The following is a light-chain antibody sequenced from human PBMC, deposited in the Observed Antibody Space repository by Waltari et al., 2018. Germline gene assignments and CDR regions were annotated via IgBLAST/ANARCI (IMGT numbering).Light chain of an antibody. V-gene: IGLV1-40*01. J-gene: IGLJ2*01. Sequence: QSVLTQPPSVSGAPGQRVTISCTGSHSNFRPGYDATWYQQLPGTAPKLLMYTNNNRPSGVPDRFSGSKSGSSASLAITGLQAEDEADYFCQSYDNSLSGVVFGGGTKLTVL. CDR2: TNN. CDR1: HSNFRPGYD. CDR3: QSYDNSLSGVV.